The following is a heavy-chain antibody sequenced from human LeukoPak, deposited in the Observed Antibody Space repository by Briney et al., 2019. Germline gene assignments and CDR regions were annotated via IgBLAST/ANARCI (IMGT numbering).Heavy chain of an antibody. Sequence: PGGSLRLSCAASGFTFSDYYMSWIRQAPGKGLEWVSYISSSGSTIYYADSVKGRFTISRDNAKNSLYLQMNSLRADDTAIYFCAKSPGRSFFYYYFYMDVWGKGTTVTISS. V-gene: IGHV3-11*01. CDR3: AKSPGRSFFYYYFYMDV. CDR1: GFTFSDYY. J-gene: IGHJ6*03. D-gene: IGHD3/OR15-3a*01. CDR2: ISSSGSTI.